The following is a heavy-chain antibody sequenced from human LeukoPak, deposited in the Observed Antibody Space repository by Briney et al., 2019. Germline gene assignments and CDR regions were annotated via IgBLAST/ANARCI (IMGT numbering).Heavy chain of an antibody. CDR3: ARGNSGNSYGFAFEI. V-gene: IGHV3-74*01. Sequence: SGGSLRLSCAASGFTFSTYWMHWVRQVPGKGLLWVARINIDGRSASYAESVNGRFTISRDNAKNTLYLQMNSLRAEDTAVYYCARGNSGNSYGFAFEIWGQGTMVTVSS. J-gene: IGHJ3*02. CDR2: INIDGRSA. CDR1: GFTFSTYW. D-gene: IGHD5-18*01.